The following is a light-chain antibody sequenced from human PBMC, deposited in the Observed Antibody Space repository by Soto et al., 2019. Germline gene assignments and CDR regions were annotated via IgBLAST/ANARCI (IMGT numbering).Light chain of an antibody. CDR1: ASVSSS. V-gene: IGKV3-15*01. CDR3: QQYNNWPQT. Sequence: VVLTQSPATLSLSPGERAALSCGASASVSSSQLAWYQQKPGQAPRLLIYDASTRATGIPARFSGSGSGTDFTLTISGLQSEDFAVYYCQQYNNWPQTFGQGTKVDI. CDR2: DAS. J-gene: IGKJ1*01.